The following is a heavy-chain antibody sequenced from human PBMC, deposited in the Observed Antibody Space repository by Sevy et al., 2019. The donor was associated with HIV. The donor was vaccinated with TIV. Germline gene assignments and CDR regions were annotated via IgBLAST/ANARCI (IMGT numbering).Heavy chain of an antibody. D-gene: IGHD3-10*01. CDR3: ARRLELITMVRGVIITDDAFDI. CDR2: ISSSSSYI. CDR1: GFTFSSYS. Sequence: GGSLRLSCAASGFTFSSYSMNWVRQAPGKGLEWVSSISSSSSYIYYADSVKGRFTISRDNAKNSLYLQMNSLRAEDTAVYYCARRLELITMVRGVIITDDAFDIWGQGTMVTVSS. V-gene: IGHV3-21*01. J-gene: IGHJ3*02.